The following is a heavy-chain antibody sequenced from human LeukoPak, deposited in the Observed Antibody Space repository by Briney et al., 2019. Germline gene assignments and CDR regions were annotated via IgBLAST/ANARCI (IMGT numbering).Heavy chain of an antibody. D-gene: IGHD2-8*01. Sequence: GGSLRLSCTASGFTFGDYAMSWVRQAPGKGLEWVGFIRSTAYGGTTESAESVKGRFTISRDDSKSIAYLQMNSLKTEDTAVYYCTREFQGNGFDYWGQGTLVTVSS. CDR2: IRSTAYGGTT. CDR3: TREFQGNGFDY. V-gene: IGHV3-49*04. J-gene: IGHJ4*02. CDR1: GFTFGDYA.